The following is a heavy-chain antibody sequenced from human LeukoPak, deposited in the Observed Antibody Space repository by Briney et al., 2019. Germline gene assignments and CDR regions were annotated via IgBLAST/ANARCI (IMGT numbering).Heavy chain of an antibody. CDR3: ARGRELPPLDY. CDR2: IYYSGST. Sequence: PSETLSLTCAVYGGSFSGYYWSWIRQPPGKGLEWIGSIYYSGSTYYNPSLKSRVTISVDTSKNQFSLKLSSVTAADTAVYYCARGRELPPLDYWGQGTLVTVSS. D-gene: IGHD1-26*01. J-gene: IGHJ4*02. V-gene: IGHV4-34*01. CDR1: GGSFSGYY.